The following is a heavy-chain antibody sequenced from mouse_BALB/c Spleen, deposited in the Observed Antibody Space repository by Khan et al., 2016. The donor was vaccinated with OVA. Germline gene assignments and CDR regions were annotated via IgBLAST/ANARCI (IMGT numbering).Heavy chain of an antibody. Sequence: QLKQSGAELAKPGASVKMSCKASGYTFTTYWMHWVKQRPGQGLEWIGYINPTSGYTDYNEKLKDRATLSADRSSSTAYMQLSSLTSEDSAVYYCTRERSDYWGKGTTLTVSS. CDR3: TRERSDY. CDR1: GYTFTTYW. J-gene: IGHJ2*01. V-gene: IGHV1-7*01. CDR2: INPTSGYT.